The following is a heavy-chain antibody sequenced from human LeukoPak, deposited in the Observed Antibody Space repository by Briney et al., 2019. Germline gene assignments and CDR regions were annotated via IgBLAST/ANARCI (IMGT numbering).Heavy chain of an antibody. J-gene: IGHJ6*02. D-gene: IGHD3-10*01. CDR2: IYYSGST. V-gene: IGHV4-39*01. CDR3: ARHYGSGSYYYYYGMDV. Sequence: PPETLSLTCTVSGGSISSSSYYWGWIRQPPGKGLEWIGSIYYSGSTYYNPSLKSRVTISVDTSKNQFSLKLSSVTAADTAVYYCARHYGSGSYYYYYGMDVWGQGTTVTVPS. CDR1: GGSISSSSYY.